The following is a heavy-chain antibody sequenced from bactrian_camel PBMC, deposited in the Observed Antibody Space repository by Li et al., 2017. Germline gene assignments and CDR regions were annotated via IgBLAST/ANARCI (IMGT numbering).Heavy chain of an antibody. D-gene: IGHD6*01. Sequence: DVQLVESGGGSVQPGGSLRLTCAASGNPGSRDPISTYCMRWFRQALGKEREGVALIERDGQTCYADSVKGRFTISKDAVKNTVYLQMDSLKLETRACILVQLWVVAGLATTTARGPRSPS. CDR3: QLWVVAGLATT. CDR1: GNPGSRDPISTYC. V-gene: IGHV3S67*01. CDR2: IERDGQT. J-gene: IGHJ4*01.